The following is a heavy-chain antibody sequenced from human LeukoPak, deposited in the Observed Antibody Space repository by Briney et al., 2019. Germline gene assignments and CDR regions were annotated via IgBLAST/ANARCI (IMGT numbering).Heavy chain of an antibody. CDR3: AREGLYYDILTGYPQLGNYYYYYGMDV. J-gene: IGHJ6*02. Sequence: GGSLRLSCAASGFTFSSYSMNWVRQAPGKGLEWVSSISSSSSYIYYADSVKGRFTISRDNAKNSLYLQMNSLRAEDTAVYYCAREGLYYDILTGYPQLGNYYYYYGMDVWGQGTTVTVSS. V-gene: IGHV3-21*01. CDR1: GFTFSSYS. CDR2: ISSSSSYI. D-gene: IGHD3-9*01.